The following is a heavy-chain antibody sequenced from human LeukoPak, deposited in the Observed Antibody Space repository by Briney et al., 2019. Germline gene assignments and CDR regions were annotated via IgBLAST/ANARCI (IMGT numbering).Heavy chain of an antibody. D-gene: IGHD3-10*01. J-gene: IGHJ6*02. V-gene: IGHV4-59*08. Sequence: PSETLSLTCTVSGGSISCYYWSWIRQPPGKGLEWIGWIFYSGSSNYNPSLKSRVTISVDTSKNQFSLKLSSVTAADTAVYYCARQPNSGFYYGMDVWGRGTTVTVSS. CDR2: IFYSGSS. CDR1: GGSISCYY. CDR3: ARQPNSGFYYGMDV.